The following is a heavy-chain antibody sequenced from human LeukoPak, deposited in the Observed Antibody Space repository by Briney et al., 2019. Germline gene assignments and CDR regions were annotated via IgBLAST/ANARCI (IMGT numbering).Heavy chain of an antibody. Sequence: PGGSLSLSCAASGFTFSNSGMHWVRQAPGKGLEWVAFVLYDGSNKYYTDSVKGRFTISGDNSRNTLYLQMNSLRPEDAAVYYCAKDLTYWGQGTLVTVSS. CDR3: AKDLTY. CDR1: GFTFSNSG. J-gene: IGHJ4*02. CDR2: VLYDGSNK. V-gene: IGHV3-30*02.